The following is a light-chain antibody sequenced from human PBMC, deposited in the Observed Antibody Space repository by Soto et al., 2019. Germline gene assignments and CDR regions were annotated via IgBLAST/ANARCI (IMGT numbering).Light chain of an antibody. V-gene: IGKV3-11*01. J-gene: IGKJ4*01. CDR1: QTISTY. CDR2: DAS. Sequence: EIVLTQSPATLSLSPGERATLSCRASQTISTYLAWYQQKPGQAPRLLIYDASKRATGIPARFSGSGSGSDFTLTISSLQPEDFAVYFCQQRGNWPLTFGGGTRVEIK. CDR3: QQRGNWPLT.